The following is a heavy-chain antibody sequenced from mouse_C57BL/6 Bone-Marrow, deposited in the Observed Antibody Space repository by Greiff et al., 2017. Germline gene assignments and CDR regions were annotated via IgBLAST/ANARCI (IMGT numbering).Heavy chain of an antibody. D-gene: IGHD2-3*01. J-gene: IGHJ4*01. CDR3: ARPGGYWNMDY. Sequence: EVMLVESGGGLVKPGGSLKLSCAASGFNFSDYGMHWVRQAPEKGLEWVAYISSGSSTIYYADTVKGRFTISRDNAKNTLFLQMTSLRSEDTAMYYCARPGGYWNMDYWGQGTSVTVSS. CDR2: ISSGSSTI. V-gene: IGHV5-17*01. CDR1: GFNFSDYG.